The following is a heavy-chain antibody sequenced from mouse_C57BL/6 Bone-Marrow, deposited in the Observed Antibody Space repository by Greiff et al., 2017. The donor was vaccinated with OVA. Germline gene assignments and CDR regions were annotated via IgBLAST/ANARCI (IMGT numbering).Heavy chain of an antibody. CDR1: GYTFTSYW. J-gene: IGHJ2*01. CDR3: ARQLRLPYYFDD. Sequence: QVQLQQPGAELVKPGASVKLSCKASGYTFTSYWMHWVKQRPGQGLEWIGMIHPNSGSTNYNEKFKSKATLPVDKSSSTAYMQLSSLTSKDTAVYYCARQLRLPYYFDDWGQGTTLTGSS. CDR2: IHPNSGST. D-gene: IGHD3-2*02. V-gene: IGHV1-64*01.